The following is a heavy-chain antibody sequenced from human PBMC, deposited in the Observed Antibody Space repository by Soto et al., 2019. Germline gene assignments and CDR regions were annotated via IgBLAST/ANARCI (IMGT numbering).Heavy chain of an antibody. CDR2: IYTSGST. J-gene: IGHJ5*02. CDR3: ARDSQLIVGATGGWFDP. V-gene: IGHV4-4*07. Sequence: PSETLSLTCTVSGGSISRYYWSCIRQPSWKGLEWIGRIYTSGSTNYNPSLKSRVTMSVDTSKNQFSLKLSSVTAADTAVYYCARDSQLIVGATGGWFDPWGQGTLVTVSS. CDR1: GGSISRYY. D-gene: IGHD1-26*01.